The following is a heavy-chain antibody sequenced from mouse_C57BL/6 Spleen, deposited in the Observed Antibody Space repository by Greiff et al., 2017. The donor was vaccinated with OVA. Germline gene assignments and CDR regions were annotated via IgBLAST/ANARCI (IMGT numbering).Heavy chain of an antibody. V-gene: IGHV5-12*01. D-gene: IGHD1-1*01. Sequence: EVKLMESGGGLVQPGGSLKLSCAASGFTFSDYYMYWVRQTPEKRLEWVAYISNGGGSTYYPDTVKGRFTISRDNAKNTLYLQRSRLKSEDTAMYYCARQVASYWYFDVWGTGTTVTVSS. J-gene: IGHJ1*03. CDR3: ARQVASYWYFDV. CDR1: GFTFSDYY. CDR2: ISNGGGST.